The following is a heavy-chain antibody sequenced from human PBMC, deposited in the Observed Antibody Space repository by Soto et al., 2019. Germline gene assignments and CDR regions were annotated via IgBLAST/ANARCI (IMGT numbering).Heavy chain of an antibody. D-gene: IGHD3-10*01. CDR2: INHSGST. CDR3: ARGRVTMVRGLVSAYYYYGMDV. Sequence: SETLSLTCAVYGGSFSGYYWSWIRQPPGKGLEWIGEINHSGSTNYNPSLKSRVTISVDTSKNQFSLKLSSVTAADTAVYYCARGRVTMVRGLVSAYYYYGMDVWGQGTTVTVSS. J-gene: IGHJ6*02. V-gene: IGHV4-34*01. CDR1: GGSFSGYY.